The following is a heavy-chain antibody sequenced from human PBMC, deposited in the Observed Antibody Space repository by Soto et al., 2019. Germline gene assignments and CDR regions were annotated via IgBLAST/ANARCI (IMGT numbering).Heavy chain of an antibody. J-gene: IGHJ6*02. V-gene: IGHV3-30*18. CDR2: ISYDGSNK. CDR3: ANGVEYYYYGMDV. CDR1: GFTFSSYG. Sequence: GSLRLSCAASGFTFSSYGMHWVRQAPGKGLEWVAVISYDGSNKYYADSVKGRFTISRDNSKNTLYLQMNSLRAEDTAVYYCANGVEYYYYGMDVWGQGTTVTVSS. D-gene: IGHD2-21*01.